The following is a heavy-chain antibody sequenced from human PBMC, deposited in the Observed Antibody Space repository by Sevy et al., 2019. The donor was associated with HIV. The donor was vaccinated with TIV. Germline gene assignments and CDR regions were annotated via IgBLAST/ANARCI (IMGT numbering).Heavy chain of an antibody. CDR2: VKLDGSMK. Sequence: GGSLRLSCAASGFTFSSYWMSWVRRAPGKGLEWVANVKLDGSMKYYVDSVKGRFTVSRDNAKNSLSLQMNSLRAEDTAVCYCARSIAATGPDYWGQGTLVTVSS. CDR3: ARSIAATGPDY. J-gene: IGHJ4*02. CDR1: GFTFSSYW. V-gene: IGHV3-7*01. D-gene: IGHD6-13*01.